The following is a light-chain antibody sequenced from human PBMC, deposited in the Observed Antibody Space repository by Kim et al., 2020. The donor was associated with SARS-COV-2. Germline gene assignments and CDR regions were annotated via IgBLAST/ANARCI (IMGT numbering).Light chain of an antibody. CDR3: TSYAGSNNLGV. V-gene: IGLV2-8*01. Sequence: QSALTQPPSASVSPGQSVTISCTGTSSDVGGYNYVSWYQQHPGKAPKVMIYEVSKRPSGVPDRFSGSKSGNTASLTVSGLQAEDEADYYCTSYAGSNNLGVFGTGTKVTVL. CDR2: EVS. CDR1: SSDVGGYNY. J-gene: IGLJ1*01.